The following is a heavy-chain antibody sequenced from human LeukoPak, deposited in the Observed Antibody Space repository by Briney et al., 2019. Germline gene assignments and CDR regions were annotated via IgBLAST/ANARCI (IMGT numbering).Heavy chain of an antibody. D-gene: IGHD6-13*01. CDR3: AARIAAAGQDY. CDR1: GYTFTSYN. V-gene: IGHV1-8*01. CDR2: MNPNSGNT. Sequence: ASVKVSCKASGYTFTSYNINWVRQATGQGLEWMGWMNPNSGNTGSAQKFQGSVTMTKNTSTATAYMELSSLKSEDTAVYYCAARIAAAGQDYWGQGTLVTVSS. J-gene: IGHJ4*02.